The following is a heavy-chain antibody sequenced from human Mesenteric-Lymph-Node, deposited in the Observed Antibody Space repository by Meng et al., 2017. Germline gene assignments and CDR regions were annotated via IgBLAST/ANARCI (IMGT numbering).Heavy chain of an antibody. CDR2: INHSGST. V-gene: IGHV4-34*01. Sequence: QGQLQQWGAGLLKPSETLSLTCAVYGWSFSGYYWSWIRQPPGKGLEWIGEINHSGSTNYNPSLKSRVTISVDKSKNQFSLKLSSVTAADTAVYYCASFPPPGKQWLVTDYWGQGTLVTVSS. J-gene: IGHJ4*02. D-gene: IGHD6-19*01. CDR1: GWSFSGYY. CDR3: ASFPPPGKQWLVTDY.